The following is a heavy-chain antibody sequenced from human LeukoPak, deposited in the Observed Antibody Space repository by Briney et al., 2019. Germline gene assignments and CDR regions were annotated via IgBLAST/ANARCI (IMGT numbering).Heavy chain of an antibody. D-gene: IGHD6-13*01. CDR1: GGSISTYY. V-gene: IGHV4-59*01. CDR3: ARCIAAAEDYYFDY. J-gene: IGHJ4*02. CDR2: IYNGGST. Sequence: PSETLSLTCPVSGGSISTYYWSWIRQPPGKGLEWIGYIYNGGSTNYNPSLKSRVTISVDTSKNQFSLKLSSVTAADTAVYYCARCIAAAEDYYFDYWGQGTLVTVSS.